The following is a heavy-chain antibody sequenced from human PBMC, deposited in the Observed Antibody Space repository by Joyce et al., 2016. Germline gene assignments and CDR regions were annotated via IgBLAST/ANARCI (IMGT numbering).Heavy chain of an antibody. D-gene: IGHD3-22*01. CDR2: IYEIGST. Sequence: QLQLQESGPGLVKASETLSLTCTVSGGSVNSNNYYWGWIRQPPGKGLEYLGSIYEIGSTYYNPSLKSRFTISVDTSKNQFSLKLSSVTAADTAVYYCARLDSSGYYFYWYIDLWGRGTLVTVSS. CDR1: GGSVNSNNYY. CDR3: ARLDSSGYYFYWYIDL. J-gene: IGHJ2*01. V-gene: IGHV4-39*01.